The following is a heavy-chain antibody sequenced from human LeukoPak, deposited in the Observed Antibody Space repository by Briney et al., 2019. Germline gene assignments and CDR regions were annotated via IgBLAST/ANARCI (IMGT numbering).Heavy chain of an antibody. D-gene: IGHD6-13*01. V-gene: IGHV3-53*01. J-gene: IGHJ4*02. Sequence: PGGSLRLSCAASGFTVSSNYMSWVRQAPGKGLEWVSVIYSGGSTYYADSVKGRFTISRDNSKNTLYLQMNSLRAEDTAVYYCARAYGSSWPLFDYWGQGTLVTVSS. CDR2: IYSGGST. CDR3: ARAYGSSWPLFDY. CDR1: GFTVSSNY.